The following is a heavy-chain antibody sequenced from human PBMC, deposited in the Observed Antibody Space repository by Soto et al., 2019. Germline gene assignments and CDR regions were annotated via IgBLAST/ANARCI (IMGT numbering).Heavy chain of an antibody. CDR2: IKSKSDGGTI. D-gene: IGHD3-10*01. CDR3: ARVEGSGSSL. J-gene: IGHJ4*02. Sequence: PGGSLRLSCAASGFTFKNAWMNWVRQAPGRGLEWVGRIKSKSDGGTIDYAAPVKGQVTISADKSISTAYLQWSSLKASDTAMYYCARVEGSGSSLWGQGTLVTVSS. CDR1: GFTFKNAW. V-gene: IGHV3-15*07.